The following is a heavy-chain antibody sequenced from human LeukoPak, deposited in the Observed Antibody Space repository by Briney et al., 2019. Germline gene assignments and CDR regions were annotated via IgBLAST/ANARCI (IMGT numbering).Heavy chain of an antibody. CDR2: INPGNGDT. CDR3: TLYNY. D-gene: IGHD2-2*02. Sequence: ASVKVSCKTSGYSFTSQDMHWVRQAPGQSLEWMGCINPGNGDTKYSPEFQGRVTITRDTSATTAYMELSSLRSDDMAVYYCTLYNYWGQGTLVTVSA. V-gene: IGHV1-3*03. CDR1: GYSFTSQD. J-gene: IGHJ4*02.